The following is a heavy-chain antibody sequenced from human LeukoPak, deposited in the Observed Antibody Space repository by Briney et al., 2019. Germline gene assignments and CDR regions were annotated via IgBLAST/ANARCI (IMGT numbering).Heavy chain of an antibody. CDR3: ARGGYTSPFS. V-gene: IGHV3-30-3*01. J-gene: IGHJ5*02. Sequence: GGSLRLSCAASAFTFSNYAMHLVRQAPGKGLEWVAVISYDGTNIYYADSVKGRFTISRDNSKNTLYLQMNSLRAEDTAVYYCARGGYTSPFSWGQGTLVTVSS. CDR2: ISYDGTNI. CDR1: AFTFSNYA. D-gene: IGHD5-12*01.